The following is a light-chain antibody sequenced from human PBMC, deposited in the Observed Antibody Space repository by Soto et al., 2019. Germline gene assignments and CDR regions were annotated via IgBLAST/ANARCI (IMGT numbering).Light chain of an antibody. CDR1: QSINRH. CDR3: QQRSNWPPVT. J-gene: IGKJ4*01. Sequence: EIVLTQSPATLSLSPGERATLSCRASQSINRHLAWYRQKPGQAPRLLIYDASNRATGIPARFSGSGSGTGFTLTISSLEPEDFGVYYCQQRSNWPPVTFGGGTKVDIK. CDR2: DAS. V-gene: IGKV3-11*01.